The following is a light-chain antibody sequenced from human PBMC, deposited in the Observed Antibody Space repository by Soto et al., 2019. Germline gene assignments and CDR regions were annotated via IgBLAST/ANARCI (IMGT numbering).Light chain of an antibody. J-gene: IGKJ2*01. Sequence: EIVLTQSPGTLSLSPGERTTLSCRASQSVSSSSLAWYQQKPGQAPRLLIYGASSRGTGIPDRFSGSESGTDFTLTISRLEPEDFAVYYCQQYGSSPRTFGQGTKLEIK. V-gene: IGKV3-20*01. CDR3: QQYGSSPRT. CDR2: GAS. CDR1: QSVSSSS.